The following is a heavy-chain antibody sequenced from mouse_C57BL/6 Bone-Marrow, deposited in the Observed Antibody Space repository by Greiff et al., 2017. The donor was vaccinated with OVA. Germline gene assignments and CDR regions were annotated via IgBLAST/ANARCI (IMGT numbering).Heavy chain of an antibody. CDR3: ARTIYYDYDGYFDY. CDR1: GYTFTSYW. V-gene: IGHV1-55*01. J-gene: IGHJ2*01. Sequence: QVQLQQPGAELVKPGASVKMSCKASGYTFTSYWITWVKQRPGQGLEWIGDIYPGSGSTNYNEKFKSKATLTVDKSSSTAYMQLSSLTSEDSAVYYCARTIYYDYDGYFDYWGQGTTLTVSS. D-gene: IGHD2-4*01. CDR2: IYPGSGST.